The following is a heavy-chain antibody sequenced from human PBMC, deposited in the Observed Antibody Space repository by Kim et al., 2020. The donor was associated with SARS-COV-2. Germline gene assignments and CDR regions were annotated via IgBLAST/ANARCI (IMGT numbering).Heavy chain of an antibody. CDR3: AKEGRFLEWLLAFDY. J-gene: IGHJ4*02. D-gene: IGHD3-3*01. Sequence: DAVKRRLTISRDNSKNTLYLQMNSLRAEDTAVYYCAKEGRFLEWLLAFDYWGQGTLVTVSS. V-gene: IGHV3-30*02.